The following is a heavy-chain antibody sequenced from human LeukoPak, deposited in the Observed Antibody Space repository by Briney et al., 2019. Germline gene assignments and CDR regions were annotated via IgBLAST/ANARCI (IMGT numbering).Heavy chain of an antibody. CDR3: AKFHYYYGSGIFDALDI. J-gene: IGHJ3*02. CDR2: IYPGDSET. D-gene: IGHD3-10*01. V-gene: IGHV5-51*01. Sequence: GESLKISCKGSGYSFISNWIGWVRQMPGKGLEWMGIIYPGDSETRYSPSFQGLVTISADKSISTAYLQWSSLRASDTAMYYCAKFHYYYGSGIFDALDIWGQGTMVTVSA. CDR1: GYSFISNW.